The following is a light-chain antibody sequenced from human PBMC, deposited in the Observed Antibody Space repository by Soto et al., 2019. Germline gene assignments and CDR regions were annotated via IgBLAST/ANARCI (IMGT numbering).Light chain of an antibody. CDR1: SSNIGAGYD. Sequence: QSVLTQPPSVSGAPGQRVTISCTGSSSNIGAGYDVHWYQQLPGTAPKLLIYGNSNRHSGVPDRFSGSKSGTSASLAITGLQAEDEADYYCQSYDSSLSGWVFGGGTKL. CDR2: GNS. CDR3: QSYDSSLSGWV. V-gene: IGLV1-40*01. J-gene: IGLJ3*02.